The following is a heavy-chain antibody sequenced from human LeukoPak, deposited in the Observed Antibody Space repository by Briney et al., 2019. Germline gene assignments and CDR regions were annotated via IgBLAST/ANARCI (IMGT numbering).Heavy chain of an antibody. CDR2: IRYDGSNE. CDR1: GFTFSNYG. V-gene: IGHV3-30*02. CDR3: ARSSYYDTSGYYESMDH. Sequence: GGSLRLSCAASGFTFSNYGMHWVRQAPGKGLEWVAFIRYDGSNEYYADSMKGRFTISRDNSKNTLYLQMNSLRPDDTAVYYCARSSYYDTSGYYESMDHWGQGTLVTVSP. J-gene: IGHJ4*02. D-gene: IGHD3-22*01.